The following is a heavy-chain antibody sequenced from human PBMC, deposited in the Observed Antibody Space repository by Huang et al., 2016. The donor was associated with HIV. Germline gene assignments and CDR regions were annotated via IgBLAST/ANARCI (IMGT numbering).Heavy chain of an antibody. Sequence: EVHLVESGGGLVQPGGFLRLSCAASGFTFSIYSMNWIRQAPGNGLELGSMVDNRCYTTYYADSLNGRFIISRDNAKNSLYLQMSSLNVDDTAVYYCEGGGYWGQGTPITVSS. CDR1: GFTFSIYS. CDR2: VDNRCYTT. J-gene: IGHJ4*02. V-gene: IGHV3-48*01. CDR3: EGGGY. D-gene: IGHD3-16*01.